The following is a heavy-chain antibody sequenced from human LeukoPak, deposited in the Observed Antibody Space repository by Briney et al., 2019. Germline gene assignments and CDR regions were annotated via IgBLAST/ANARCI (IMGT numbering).Heavy chain of an antibody. CDR2: ISTTSSNI. J-gene: IGHJ4*02. D-gene: IGHD5-24*01. CDR1: GFTFSSYS. V-gene: IGHV3-48*01. CDR3: YGRDGTYGLREVDH. Sequence: GGSLRLSCAASGFTFSSYSMNWVRQAPGKGLEWVSCISTTSSNIYYADSVKGRFTISRDNAKNSLYLQMNSLRAEDTAVYYCYGRDGTYGLREVDHWGQGTLVTVSS.